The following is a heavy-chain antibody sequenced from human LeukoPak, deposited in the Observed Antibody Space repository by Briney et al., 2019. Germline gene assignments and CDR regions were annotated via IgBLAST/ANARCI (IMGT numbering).Heavy chain of an antibody. CDR1: GSTFSSYA. D-gene: IGHD3-9*01. J-gene: IGHJ4*02. CDR3: AREDCDILTGYYSLDY. V-gene: IGHV3-21*01. CDR2: ISSSSSYI. Sequence: GGSLRLSCAASGSTFSSYAMSWVRLAPGKGLEWVSSISSSSSYIYYADSVKGRFTISRDNAKNSLYLQMNSLRAEDTAVYYCAREDCDILTGYYSLDYWGQGTLVTVSS.